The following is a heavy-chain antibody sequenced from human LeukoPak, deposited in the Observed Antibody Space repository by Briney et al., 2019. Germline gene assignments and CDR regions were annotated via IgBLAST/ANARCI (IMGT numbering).Heavy chain of an antibody. CDR1: GYTFTSYG. CDR2: ISAYNGNT. CDR3: ARDLGYYYDSSGYYQDY. Sequence: ASVKVSCKASGYTFTSYGISWVRQAPGQGLEWMGWISAYNGNTNYAQKLQGRVTITADESTSTAYMELSSLRSEDTAVYYCARDLGYYYDSSGYYQDYWGQGTLVTVSS. J-gene: IGHJ4*02. V-gene: IGHV1-18*01. D-gene: IGHD3-22*01.